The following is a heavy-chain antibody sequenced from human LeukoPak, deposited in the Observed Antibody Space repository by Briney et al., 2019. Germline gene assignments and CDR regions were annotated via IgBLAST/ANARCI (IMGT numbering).Heavy chain of an antibody. J-gene: IGHJ6*02. V-gene: IGHV1-8*01. CDR3: ARGYALRYFDWLLSPYYYYGMDV. CDR2: MNPNSGNT. CDR1: GYTFTSYD. D-gene: IGHD3-9*01. Sequence: ASVKVSCKASGYTFTSYDINWVRQPTGQGLEWMGWMNPNSGNTGYAQKFQGRVIMTRNTSISTAYMELSSLRSEDTAVYYCARGYALRYFDWLLSPYYYYGMDVWGQGTTVTVSS.